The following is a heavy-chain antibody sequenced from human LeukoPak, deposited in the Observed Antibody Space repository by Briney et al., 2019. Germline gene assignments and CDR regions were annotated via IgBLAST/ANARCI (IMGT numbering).Heavy chain of an antibody. CDR2: ISYDGSNK. D-gene: IGHD3-22*01. CDR3: ARDPRDYYDSMGAFDI. Sequence: GGSLRLSCAASGFTFSSYGMHWVRQAPGKGLEWVAVISYDGSNKYYADSVKGRFTISRDNSKNTLYLQMNSLRAEDTAVYYCARDPRDYYDSMGAFDIWGQGTMVIVSS. J-gene: IGHJ3*02. V-gene: IGHV3-30*03. CDR1: GFTFSSYG.